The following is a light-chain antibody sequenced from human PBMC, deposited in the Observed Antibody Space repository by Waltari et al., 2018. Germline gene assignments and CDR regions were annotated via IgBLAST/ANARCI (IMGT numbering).Light chain of an antibody. J-gene: IGKJ1*01. CDR3: HQYDRSPWT. CDR2: AAS. CDR1: QSIGNNY. V-gene: IGKV3-20*01. Sequence: ENVLTQSPGTLSLSPGERATLPCRASQSIGNNYLAWYQQKPGQAPRLLIYAASIRATGIPDRFSGSGSGTDFTLTISRLEPEDFAVFYCHQYDRSPWTFGQGTKVEF.